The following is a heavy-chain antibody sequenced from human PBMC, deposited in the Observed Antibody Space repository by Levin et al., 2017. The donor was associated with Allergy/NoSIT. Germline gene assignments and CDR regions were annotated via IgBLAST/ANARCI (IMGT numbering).Heavy chain of an antibody. CDR1: GGTFSSYA. CDR2: IIPIFGTA. Sequence: ASVKVSCKASGGTFSSYAISWVRQAPGQGLEWMGGIIPIFGTANYAQKFQGRVTITADKSTSTAYMELSSLRSEDTAVYYCARESPYYDYVWGVVQGYLDPWGQGTLVTVSS. CDR3: ARESPYYDYVWGVVQGYLDP. V-gene: IGHV1-69*06. J-gene: IGHJ5*02. D-gene: IGHD3-16*01.